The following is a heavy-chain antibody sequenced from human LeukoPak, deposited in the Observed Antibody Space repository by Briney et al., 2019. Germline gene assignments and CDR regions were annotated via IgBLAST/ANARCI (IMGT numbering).Heavy chain of an antibody. CDR1: GGSIGTYY. CDR3: SGHIGGGIEDMDV. J-gene: IGHJ6*03. D-gene: IGHD3-16*02. CDR2: IYLTGSR. Sequence: PSETLSLTCTVSGGSIGTYYWSWVRQSPGTGLQWSGYIYLTGSRNNPSPLSRLTISLDRSSNKFFLQMTSVIAAATAAYYYSGHIGGGIEDMDVWGRGTKVTVSS. V-gene: IGHV4-59*08.